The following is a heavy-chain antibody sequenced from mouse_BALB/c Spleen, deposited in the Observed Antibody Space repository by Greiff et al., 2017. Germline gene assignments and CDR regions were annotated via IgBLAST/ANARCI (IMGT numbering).Heavy chain of an antibody. CDR3: ARGDPIFDY. Sequence: VHLVESGAELAKPGASVKMSCKASGYTFTSYWMHWVKQRPGQGLEWIGYINPSTGYTEYNQKFKDKTTLTADKSSSTAYMQLSSLTSEDSAVYCCARGDPIFDYWGQGTTLTVSS. V-gene: IGHV1-7*01. J-gene: IGHJ2*01. CDR2: INPSTGYT. CDR1: GYTFTSYW.